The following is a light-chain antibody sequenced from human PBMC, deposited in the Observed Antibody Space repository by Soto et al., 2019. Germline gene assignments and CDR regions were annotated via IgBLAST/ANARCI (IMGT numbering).Light chain of an antibody. CDR1: QSISSN. Sequence: ILKTRSPATLYASPGDRAPLSCRASQSISSNLAWYQQKPGQAPRLLMFRTSSRDTGFPARFSGRGSGTEFTLTISSLQSVDFARYYCQQYDKWPQTVGQGTKLDNK. V-gene: IGKV3-15*01. CDR2: RTS. J-gene: IGKJ2*01. CDR3: QQYDKWPQT.